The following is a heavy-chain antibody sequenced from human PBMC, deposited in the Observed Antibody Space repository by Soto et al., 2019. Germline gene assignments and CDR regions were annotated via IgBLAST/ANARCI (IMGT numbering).Heavy chain of an antibody. CDR3: ARETEYYGSGSYLDY. D-gene: IGHD3-10*01. J-gene: IGHJ4*02. CDR2: ISYDGSNK. V-gene: IGHV3-30-3*01. CDR1: GFTFSSYA. Sequence: QVQLVESGGGVVQPGRSLRLSCAASGFTFSSYAMHWVRQAPGKGLEWVAVISYDGSNKYYADSVKGRFTISRDNSKNTLYLQMNSLRAEDTAVYYCARETEYYGSGSYLDYWGQGTLVTVSS.